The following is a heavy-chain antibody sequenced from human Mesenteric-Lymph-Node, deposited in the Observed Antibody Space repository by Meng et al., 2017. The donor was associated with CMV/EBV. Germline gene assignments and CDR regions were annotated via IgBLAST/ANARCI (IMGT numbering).Heavy chain of an antibody. CDR1: GFTVSSNY. Sequence: GGSLRLSCAASGFTVSSNYMSWVRQAPGKGLEWVSVIYSGGSTYYADSVKGRLTISRDNSKNTLYLQMNSLRAEDTAVYYCARNYKSGTFDYWGQGTLVTVSS. D-gene: IGHD3-10*01. CDR2: IYSGGST. J-gene: IGHJ4*02. CDR3: ARNYKSGTFDY. V-gene: IGHV3-53*01.